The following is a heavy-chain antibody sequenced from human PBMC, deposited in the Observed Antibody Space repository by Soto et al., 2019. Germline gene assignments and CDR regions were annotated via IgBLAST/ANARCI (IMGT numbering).Heavy chain of an antibody. V-gene: IGHV3-23*01. CDR1: GFTFSSYA. CDR2: ISGSGGST. Sequence: GGSLRLSCAASGFTFSSYAMSWVRQAPGKGLEWVSAISGSGGSTYYADSVKGRFTISRDNSKNTLYLQMNSLSAEDTAVYYCAKDPGYCSGGSCYHYWYFDLWGRGTLVTVSS. J-gene: IGHJ2*01. D-gene: IGHD2-15*01. CDR3: AKDPGYCSGGSCYHYWYFDL.